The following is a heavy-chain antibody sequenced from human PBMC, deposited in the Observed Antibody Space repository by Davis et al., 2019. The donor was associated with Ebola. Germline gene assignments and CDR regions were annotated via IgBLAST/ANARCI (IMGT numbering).Heavy chain of an antibody. D-gene: IGHD3-3*01. V-gene: IGHV4-4*07. Sequence: SEPLSLTCTVSGGSITRYYSSWIRQPAGKGLEWIGRIYTSGSTNYNPSLKSRVTKSEDTSNNQFSLKLSSVTAADTAVYYCARDYDFWSGYYPHAFDIWGQGTMVTVSS. J-gene: IGHJ3*02. CDR3: ARDYDFWSGYYPHAFDI. CDR1: GGSITRYY. CDR2: IYTSGST.